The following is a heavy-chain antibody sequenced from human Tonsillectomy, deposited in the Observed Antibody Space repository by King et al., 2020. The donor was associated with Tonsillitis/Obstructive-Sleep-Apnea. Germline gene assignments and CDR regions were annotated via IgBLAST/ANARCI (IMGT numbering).Heavy chain of an antibody. D-gene: IGHD5-12*01. CDR2: IDPSDAYA. CDR3: ARGGIGYDFAFDI. CDR1: GYSFASYW. V-gene: IGHV5-10-1*01. J-gene: IGHJ3*02. Sequence: PLVQSGADVKEPGESLRISGKGSGYSFASYWINWVRQMPGKGLEWMGKIDPSDAYANYSPSFQGHVTFSVDKSISTAHLQWSSLRASDNAMYYCARGGIGYDFAFDIWGQGTMVTVSS.